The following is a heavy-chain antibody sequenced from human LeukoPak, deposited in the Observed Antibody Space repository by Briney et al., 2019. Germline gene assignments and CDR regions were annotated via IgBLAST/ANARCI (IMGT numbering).Heavy chain of an antibody. J-gene: IGHJ4*02. V-gene: IGHV3-9*01. CDR2: ISWNSGSI. Sequence: GGSLRLSCAASGFTFDDYAMHWVRQAPGKGLGWVSGISWNSGSIGYADSVKGRFTISRDNAKNSLYLQMNSLRAEDTALYYCARRSGGTGTTLGYRGQGTLVTVSS. CDR1: GFTFDDYA. D-gene: IGHD1-1*01. CDR3: ARRSGGTGTTLGY.